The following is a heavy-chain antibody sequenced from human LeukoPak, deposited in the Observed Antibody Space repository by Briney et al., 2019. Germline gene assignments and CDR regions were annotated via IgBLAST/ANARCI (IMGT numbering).Heavy chain of an antibody. J-gene: IGHJ4*02. D-gene: IGHD3-22*01. Sequence: GGSLRLSCAASGFTFSSYATHWVRQAPGKGLEYDSAISSNGGSIYYANSVKGRFTISRDNSKNTLYLQMGSLRAEDMAVYYCARDGGEGDYYDSSGSTFDYWGQGTLVTVSS. CDR3: ARDGGEGDYYDSSGSTFDY. V-gene: IGHV3-64*01. CDR1: GFTFSSYA. CDR2: ISSNGGSI.